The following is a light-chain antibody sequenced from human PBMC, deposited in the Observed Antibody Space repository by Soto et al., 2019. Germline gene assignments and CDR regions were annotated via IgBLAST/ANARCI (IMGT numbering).Light chain of an antibody. Sequence: IQLTQSPSSLSASVGDRVTISCRASQGIGTYLAWYQQKPGKAPKLLIYAAFTLQSGVPTRFSGSRSGTDFTLTISCLQSEDFATYYCQQYYSYPITFGQGTRLEIK. V-gene: IGKV1-9*01. CDR3: QQYYSYPIT. CDR2: AAF. CDR1: QGIGTY. J-gene: IGKJ5*01.